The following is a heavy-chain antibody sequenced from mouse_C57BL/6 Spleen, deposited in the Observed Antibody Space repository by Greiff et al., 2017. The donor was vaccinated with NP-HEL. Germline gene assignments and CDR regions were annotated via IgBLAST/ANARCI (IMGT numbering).Heavy chain of an antibody. CDR2: IYPRSGNT. V-gene: IGHV1-81*01. Sequence: QVQLQQSGAELARPGASVKLSCKASGYTFTSYGISWVKQRTGQGLEWIGEIYPRSGNTYYNEKFKGKATLTADKSSSTAYMELRSLTSEDSAVYFCAREGTYYSKEDYFDYWGQGTTLTVSS. CDR3: AREGTYYSKEDYFDY. D-gene: IGHD2-5*01. J-gene: IGHJ2*01. CDR1: GYTFTSYG.